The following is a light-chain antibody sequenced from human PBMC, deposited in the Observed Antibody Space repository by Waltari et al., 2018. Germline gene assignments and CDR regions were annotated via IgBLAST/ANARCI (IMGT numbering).Light chain of an antibody. CDR1: SDAGGAHY. Sequence: QSALTQPASVSGSPGQPIPISCTGSDAGGAHYVSWYQQHPGKAPKVMIYDVTDRPSGVSNRFSGSKSGDTASRTIAGLQAEDEADYYCAAWTDSDTLKLLFGGGTKLTVL. V-gene: IGLV2-14*03. CDR3: AAWTDSDTLKLL. CDR2: DVT. J-gene: IGLJ2*01.